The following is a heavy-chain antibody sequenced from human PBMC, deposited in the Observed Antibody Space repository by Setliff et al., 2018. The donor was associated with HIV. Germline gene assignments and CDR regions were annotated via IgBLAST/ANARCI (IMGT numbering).Heavy chain of an antibody. CDR1: GFTLADYA. CDR2: IRNIAYGESI. CDR3: TRGGGSNQYYFDY. Sequence: SGGSLRLSCTASGFTLADYALSWVRQAPGKGLECVGFIRNIAYGESIEYAASVKDRFTISRDNSKNIAYLQMNNLKTEDTAVYYCTRGGGSNQYYFDYWGQGVPVTVSS. D-gene: IGHD6-13*01. J-gene: IGHJ4*02. V-gene: IGHV3-49*04.